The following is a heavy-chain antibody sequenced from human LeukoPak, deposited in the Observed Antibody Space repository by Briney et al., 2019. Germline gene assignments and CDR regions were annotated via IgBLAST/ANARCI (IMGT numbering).Heavy chain of an antibody. CDR2: FDPEDGET. D-gene: IGHD5-12*01. CDR3: ATAPNEWLRHPYGMDV. Sequence: ASVKVSCKVSGYTLTELSMHWVRQAPGQGLEWMGGFDPEDGETIYAQKFQGRVTMTEDTSTDTAYMELSSLRSEDTAVYYCATAPNEWLRHPYGMDVWGQGTTVTVSS. V-gene: IGHV1-24*01. J-gene: IGHJ6*02. CDR1: GYTLTELS.